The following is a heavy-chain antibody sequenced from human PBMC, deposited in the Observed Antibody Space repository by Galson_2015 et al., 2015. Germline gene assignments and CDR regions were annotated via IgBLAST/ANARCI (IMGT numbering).Heavy chain of an antibody. V-gene: IGHV4-30-2*01. CDR2: IYHSGST. J-gene: IGHJ4*02. CDR1: GGSISSGGYS. CDR3: ARRGGYWEQGFDY. D-gene: IGHD3-22*01. Sequence: TLSLTCAVSGGSISSGGYSWSWIRQPPGKGLEWIGYIYHSGSTYYNPSLKSRVTISVDRSKNQFSLKLSSVTAADTAVYYCARRGGYWEQGFDYWGQGTLVTVSS.